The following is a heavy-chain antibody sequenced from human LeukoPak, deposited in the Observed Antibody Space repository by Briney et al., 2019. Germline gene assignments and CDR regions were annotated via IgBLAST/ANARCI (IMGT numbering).Heavy chain of an antibody. J-gene: IGHJ6*03. Sequence: PGGFLRLSCAVSGFTVSSNYMSWVRQAPGKGLEWVSVIYSGGGTYYADSVKGRFTISRDNAKNSLYLQMNSLRAEDTAVYYCATTSGNYYYYYMDVWGKGTTVTISS. CDR3: ATTSGNYYYYYMDV. V-gene: IGHV3-53*01. CDR1: GFTVSSNY. CDR2: IYSGGGT.